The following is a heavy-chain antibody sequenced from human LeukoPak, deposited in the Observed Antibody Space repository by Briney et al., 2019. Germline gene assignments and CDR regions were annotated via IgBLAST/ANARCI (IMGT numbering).Heavy chain of an antibody. CDR3: ARGPGPGYFDY. V-gene: IGHV4-61*02. CDR1: GGSISSGSYY. Sequence: SETLSLTCTVSGGSISSGSYYWSWIRQPAGKGLEWIGRIYTSGSTNYNPSLKSRVTISVDTSKNQFSLKLSSVTAADTAVYYCARGPGPGYFDYWGQGTLVTVSS. J-gene: IGHJ4*02. CDR2: IYTSGST.